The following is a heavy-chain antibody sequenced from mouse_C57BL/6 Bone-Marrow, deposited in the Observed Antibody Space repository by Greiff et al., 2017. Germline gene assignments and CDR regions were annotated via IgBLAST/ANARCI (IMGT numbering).Heavy chain of an antibody. CDR1: GYTFTSYW. CDR2: IHPSDSDT. D-gene: IGHD3-2*02. Sequence: QVQLQQPGAELVKPGASVKVSCKASGYTFTSYWMHWVKQRPGPGLEWIGRIHPSDSDTNYNQKFKGKATLTVDKSSSTADMQLSSLTSEDSAVYYCAPDSSGFYYFDDWGQGTTLTVSS. J-gene: IGHJ2*01. CDR3: APDSSGFYYFDD. V-gene: IGHV1-74*01.